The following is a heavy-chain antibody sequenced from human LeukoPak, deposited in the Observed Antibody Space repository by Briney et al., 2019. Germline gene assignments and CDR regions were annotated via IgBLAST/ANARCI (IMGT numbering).Heavy chain of an antibody. Sequence: PSETLSLTCAVYGGSFSGYYWSWIRQPPGKGLEWIGEIIHSGSTNYNPSLKSRVTISVDTSKNQFSLKLSSVTAADTAVYYCASSTIQLWLGHYYYMDVWGKGTTVTVSS. D-gene: IGHD5-18*01. CDR3: ASSTIQLWLGHYYYMDV. J-gene: IGHJ6*03. V-gene: IGHV4-34*12. CDR1: GGSFSGYY. CDR2: IIHSGST.